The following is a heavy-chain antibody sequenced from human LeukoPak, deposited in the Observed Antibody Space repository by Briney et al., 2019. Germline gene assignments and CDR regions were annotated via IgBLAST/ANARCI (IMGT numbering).Heavy chain of an antibody. D-gene: IGHD3-22*01. CDR2: IYSGATT. J-gene: IGHJ3*02. CDR1: GFTFSSNY. V-gene: IGHV3-53*01. Sequence: GGSLRLSCAASGFTFSSNYMSWVRQAPGKGLEWVSVIYSGATTYYADSVKGRFTISRDNSKNTLYLEMNSLRAEDTAVYYCARGRGYYYDSSALGAFDIWGQGTMVTVSS. CDR3: ARGRGYYYDSSALGAFDI.